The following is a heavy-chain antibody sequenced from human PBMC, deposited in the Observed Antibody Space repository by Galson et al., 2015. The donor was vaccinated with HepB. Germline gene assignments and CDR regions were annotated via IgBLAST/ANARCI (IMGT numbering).Heavy chain of an antibody. CDR1: GGSISSSSYY. D-gene: IGHD2-2*01. CDR3: ASGRYCSSTSCYPDAFDI. Sequence: TLSLTCTVSGGSISSSSYYWGWIRQPPGKGLEWIGSIYYSGSTYYNPSLKSRVTISVDTSKNQFSLKLSSVTAADTAVYYCASGRYCSSTSCYPDAFDIWGQGTMVTVSS. J-gene: IGHJ3*02. V-gene: IGHV4-39*07. CDR2: IYYSGST.